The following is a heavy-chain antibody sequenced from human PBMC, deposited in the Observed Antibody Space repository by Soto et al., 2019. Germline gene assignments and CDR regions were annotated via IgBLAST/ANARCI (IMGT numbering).Heavy chain of an antibody. D-gene: IGHD2-2*01. V-gene: IGHV3-23*01. J-gene: IGHJ4*02. CDR1: GFTFSSYA. CDR2: ISTSGDST. Sequence: EVQLLESGAGLVQPGGSLRLSCAASGFTFSSYAMSWVRQAPGKGLEWVSGISTSGDSTYYADSVKGRFTISRDNSKDTSYLQMNSLRAGDTAVYYCAINSLYCSSTSCYADWGQGNLVRVSS. CDR3: AINSLYCSSTSCYAD.